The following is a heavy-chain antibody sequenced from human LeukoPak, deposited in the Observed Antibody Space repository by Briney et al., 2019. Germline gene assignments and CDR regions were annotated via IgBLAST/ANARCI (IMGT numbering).Heavy chain of an antibody. J-gene: IGHJ4*02. V-gene: IGHV4-34*01. D-gene: IGHD6-19*01. CDR3: ARDEQWLVYYFDY. CDR1: GGSFSGYY. CDR2: INHSGST. Sequence: SETLSFTGAVYGGSFSGYYCSWIRQPPGKGLEWMGEINHSGSTNYNPSLKSRVTISVDTSKNQFSLKLSSVTAADTAVYYCARDEQWLVYYFDYWGQGTLVTVSS.